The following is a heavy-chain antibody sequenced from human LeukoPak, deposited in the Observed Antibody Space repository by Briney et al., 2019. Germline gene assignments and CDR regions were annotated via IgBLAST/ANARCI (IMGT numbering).Heavy chain of an antibody. CDR1: GFTFSSYG. CDR3: AKDTPSYSSSCRACYFDY. CDR2: IRYDGSNK. Sequence: GGSLRLSCAASGFTFSSYGMHWVRQAPGKGLEWVAFIRYDGSNKYCADSVKGRFTISRDNSKNTLYLQMNSLRAEDTAVYYCAKDTPSYSSSCRACYFDYWGQGTLVTVSS. J-gene: IGHJ4*02. D-gene: IGHD6-13*01. V-gene: IGHV3-30*02.